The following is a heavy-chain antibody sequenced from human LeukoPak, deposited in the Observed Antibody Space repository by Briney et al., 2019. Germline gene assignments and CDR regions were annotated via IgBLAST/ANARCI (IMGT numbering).Heavy chain of an antibody. D-gene: IGHD3-10*01. V-gene: IGHV1-2*02. CDR1: GYTFTGYY. Sequence: ASVKVSCKASGYTFTGYYMHWVRQAPGQGLEWIGWINPNSGDTNYAQKFQGRVTMTRDTSINTAYMELSRLRSDDTAVYYCARDEYYYGSYLYYFDYWGQGTLVTVSS. CDR2: INPNSGDT. J-gene: IGHJ4*02. CDR3: ARDEYYYGSYLYYFDY.